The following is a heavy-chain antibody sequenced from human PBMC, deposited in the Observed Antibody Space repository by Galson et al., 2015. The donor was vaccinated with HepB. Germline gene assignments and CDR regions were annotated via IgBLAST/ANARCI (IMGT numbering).Heavy chain of an antibody. J-gene: IGHJ5*02. Sequence: SVKVSCKASGYTFTSYAMHWVRQAPGQRLEWMGWINAGNGNTKYSQKFQGRVTITRDTYASTTYMELSSLRSEDTAVYYCARGDGYTSWFDPWGQGTLVTVSS. CDR1: GYTFTSYA. V-gene: IGHV1-3*01. D-gene: IGHD5-24*01. CDR2: INAGNGNT. CDR3: ARGDGYTSWFDP.